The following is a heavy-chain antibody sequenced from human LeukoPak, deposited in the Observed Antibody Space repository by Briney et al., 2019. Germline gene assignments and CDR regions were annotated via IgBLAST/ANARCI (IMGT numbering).Heavy chain of an antibody. CDR3: ARVSYNSGGYISGGWFDP. V-gene: IGHV4-4*07. D-gene: IGHD3-10*01. J-gene: IGHJ5*02. CDR2: VHTSGSS. Sequence: PSETLSLTCSVSGASLSSYYWTWIRLPAGKGLEWIGRVHTSGSSDYNPSLKRRVTMSVDTSKNHFSLSLSSVTAADTAFYYCARVSYNSGGYISGGWFDPWGQGTLVIVSS. CDR1: GASLSSYY.